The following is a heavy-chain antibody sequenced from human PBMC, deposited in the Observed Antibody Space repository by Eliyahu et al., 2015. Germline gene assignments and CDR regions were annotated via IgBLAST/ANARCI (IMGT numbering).Heavy chain of an antibody. J-gene: IGHJ6*02. Sequence: QVSLVESGGGVVQPGRSLRLSCSASGXXFXTXGXHWVRQAPGKGLEWVALISYAGTNKYYRDSVKGRFTISRDNSNNSVSLQMNDLRPDDTAVYFCAKDHQAYGDYDYYFYDMDVWGQGTTVTVSS. CDR1: GXXFXTXG. D-gene: IGHD4-17*01. CDR3: AKDHQAYGDYDYYFYDMDV. V-gene: IGHV3-30*13. CDR2: ISYAGTNK.